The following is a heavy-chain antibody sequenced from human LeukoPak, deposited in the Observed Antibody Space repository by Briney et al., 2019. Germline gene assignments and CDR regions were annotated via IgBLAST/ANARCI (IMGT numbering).Heavy chain of an antibody. Sequence: SETLSLTCAVYGGSFSGYYWSWIRQPPGKGLEWIGEINHSGSTNYNPSLKSRVTISVGTSKNQFSLKLSSVTAADTAVYYCARSRFRVYAPYYFDYWGQGTLVTVSS. CDR1: GGSFSGYY. D-gene: IGHD2-8*01. CDR2: INHSGST. CDR3: ARSRFRVYAPYYFDY. V-gene: IGHV4-34*01. J-gene: IGHJ4*02.